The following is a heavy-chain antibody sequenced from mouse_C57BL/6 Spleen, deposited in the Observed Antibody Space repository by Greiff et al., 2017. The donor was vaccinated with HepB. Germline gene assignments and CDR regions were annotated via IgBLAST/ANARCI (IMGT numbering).Heavy chain of an antibody. Sequence: EVQLQESGGGLVQPGGSMKLSCAASGFTFSDAWMDWVRQSPEKGLEWVAEIRNKANNHATYYAESVKGRFTISRDDSKSSVYLQMNSLRAEDTGIYYCTRPLITTRAMDYWGQGTSVTVSS. CDR3: TRPLITTRAMDY. CDR2: IRNKANNHAT. V-gene: IGHV6-6*01. D-gene: IGHD1-1*01. CDR1: GFTFSDAW. J-gene: IGHJ4*01.